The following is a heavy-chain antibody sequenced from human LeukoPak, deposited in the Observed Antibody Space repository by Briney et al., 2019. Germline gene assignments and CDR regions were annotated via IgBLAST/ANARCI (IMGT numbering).Heavy chain of an antibody. CDR2: ISSDGSST. J-gene: IGHJ4*02. CDR3: VRAGLGFDY. V-gene: IGHV3-74*01. D-gene: IGHD3/OR15-3a*01. CDR1: GFTFSSYW. Sequence: GGSLRLSCAASGFTFSSYWMHWVRQAAGKGLVWVSRISSDGSSTRYADSVKGRFTISRDNAKNTLYLQMNSLRAEDTAVYYCVRAGLGFDYWGQGTLVTVSS.